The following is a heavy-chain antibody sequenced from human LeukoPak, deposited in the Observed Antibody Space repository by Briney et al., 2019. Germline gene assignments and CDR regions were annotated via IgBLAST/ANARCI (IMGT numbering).Heavy chain of an antibody. Sequence: SETLSLTCTVSGGSISSSSYYWGWIRQPPGKGLEWIGSIYYSGSTYYNPSLKSRVTISVDTSKNQFSLKLSSVTAADTAVYYCARGPRKVWFDGETPPFDPWGQGTLVTVSS. CDR2: IYYSGST. D-gene: IGHD3-10*01. J-gene: IGHJ5*02. CDR3: ARGPRKVWFDGETPPFDP. V-gene: IGHV4-39*07. CDR1: GGSISSSSYY.